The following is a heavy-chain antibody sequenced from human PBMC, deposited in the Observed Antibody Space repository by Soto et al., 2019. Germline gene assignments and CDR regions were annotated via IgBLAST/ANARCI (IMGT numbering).Heavy chain of an antibody. CDR1: GFTFSSYA. Sequence: GGSLRLSCAASGFTFSSYAMHWVRQAPGKGLEWVAVISYDGSNKYYADSVKGRFTISRDNSKNTLYLQMNSLRAEDTAVYYCARDPAGFWSGYPPRYNWFDPWGQGTLVTVSS. V-gene: IGHV3-30-3*01. D-gene: IGHD3-3*01. CDR2: ISYDGSNK. J-gene: IGHJ5*02. CDR3: ARDPAGFWSGYPPRYNWFDP.